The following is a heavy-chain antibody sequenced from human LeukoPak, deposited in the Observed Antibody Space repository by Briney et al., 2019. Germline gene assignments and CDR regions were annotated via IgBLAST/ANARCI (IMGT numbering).Heavy chain of an antibody. V-gene: IGHV3-30*18. CDR1: GFTFSRHG. D-gene: IGHD3-16*01. J-gene: IGHJ4*02. Sequence: GGSLRLSCAPSGFTFSRHGMHWVRQAPGKGLEWVAIISNDGSRKYYAHSVKGRFTISRDNSKNTLYLQMNSLRTEDTAVYYCAKDAGDQGYFDYWGQGTLVTVSS. CDR3: AKDAGDQGYFDY. CDR2: ISNDGSRK.